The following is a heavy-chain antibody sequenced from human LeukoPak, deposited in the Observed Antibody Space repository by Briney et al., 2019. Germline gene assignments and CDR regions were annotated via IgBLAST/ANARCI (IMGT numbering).Heavy chain of an antibody. CDR1: GYTFTSSG. CDR2: ISAYNGNT. Sequence: ASVKVSCKASGYTFTSSGISWVRQAPGQGLEWMGWISAYNGNTNYAQKLQGRVTMTTDTSTSTAYTELRSLRSDDTAVYYCARDPREIRGYSGYDSPNYYYYYGMDVWGQGTTVTVSS. CDR3: ARDPREIRGYSGYDSPNYYYYYGMDV. V-gene: IGHV1-18*01. J-gene: IGHJ6*02. D-gene: IGHD5-12*01.